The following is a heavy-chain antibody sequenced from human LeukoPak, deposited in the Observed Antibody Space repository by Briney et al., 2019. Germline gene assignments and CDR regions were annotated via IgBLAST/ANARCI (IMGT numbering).Heavy chain of an antibody. V-gene: IGHV3-7*01. CDR3: VTSWVRQQRDF. D-gene: IGHD3-10*01. CDR1: GLSFKDYW. Sequence: GGSLRLSCAASGLSFKDYWMSWVRQAPGKGLEWVADIEPDGSGKTYVDSVKGRFSISRDNAQQSLYLQMDTLTAEDTAVYYCVTSWVRQQRDFWGQGILVTVSP. CDR2: IEPDGSGK. J-gene: IGHJ4*02.